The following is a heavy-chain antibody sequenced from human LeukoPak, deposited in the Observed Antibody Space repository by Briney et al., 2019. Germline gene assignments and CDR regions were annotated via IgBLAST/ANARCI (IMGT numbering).Heavy chain of an antibody. CDR3: VRFSPYDSSGYYYDY. Sequence: GGSLRLSCAASGFTFTNYGMHWVRQAIGKGLEWVSGIGTAGDTYYPGSVKGRFTISRENAKNSMYLQMNSLRAGDTAVYYCVRFSPYDSSGYYYDYWGQGTLVTVSS. CDR1: GFTFTNYG. CDR2: IGTAGDT. J-gene: IGHJ4*02. V-gene: IGHV3-13*01. D-gene: IGHD3-22*01.